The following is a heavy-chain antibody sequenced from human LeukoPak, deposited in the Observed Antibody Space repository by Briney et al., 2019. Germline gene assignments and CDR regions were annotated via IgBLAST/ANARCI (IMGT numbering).Heavy chain of an antibody. D-gene: IGHD1-26*01. CDR3: GKRGGRDSGIFLDYFDY. V-gene: IGHV3-23*01. Sequence: PGGSLRLSCAASVFTFSSSAMSWVRQAPGKGLEWVSSISTSSGTTSYADSVKGRITISRDNSNKPFYLQMNSLRAEDTAAYYLGKRGGRDSGIFLDYFDYWGQGTLVTVSS. CDR2: ISTSSGTT. J-gene: IGHJ4*02. CDR1: VFTFSSSA.